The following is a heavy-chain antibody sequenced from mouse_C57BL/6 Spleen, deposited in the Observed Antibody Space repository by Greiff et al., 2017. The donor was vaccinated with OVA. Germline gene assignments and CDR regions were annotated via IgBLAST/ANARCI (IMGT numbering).Heavy chain of an antibody. CDR1: GYTFTSYG. CDR2: IYPRSGNT. J-gene: IGHJ4*01. Sequence: QVQLKQSGAELARPGASVKLSCKASGYTFTSYGISWVKQRTGQGLEWIGEIYPRSGNTYYNEKFKGKATLTADKSSSTAYMELRSLTSEDSAVYFCGRRQSYEDYYAMDYWGQGTSVTVSS. V-gene: IGHV1-81*01. D-gene: IGHD1-1*01. CDR3: GRRQSYEDYYAMDY.